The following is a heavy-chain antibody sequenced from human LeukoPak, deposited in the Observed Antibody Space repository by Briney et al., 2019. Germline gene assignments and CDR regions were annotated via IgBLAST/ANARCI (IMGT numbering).Heavy chain of an antibody. CDR1: GYTFTGYY. V-gene: IGHV1-2*02. CDR3: ARDLEGYGDYTSY. J-gene: IGHJ4*02. Sequence: ASVKVSCKASGYTFTGYYVHWVRQAPGQGLEWMGWINPSSGGTNYAQKFQGRVTMTRDTSISTAYMELSRLRSDDTAVYYCARDLEGYGDYTSYWGQGTLVTVSS. CDR2: INPSSGGT. D-gene: IGHD4-17*01.